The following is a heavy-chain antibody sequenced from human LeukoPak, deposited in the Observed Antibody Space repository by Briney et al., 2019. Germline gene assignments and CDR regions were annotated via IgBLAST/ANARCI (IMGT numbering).Heavy chain of an antibody. D-gene: IGHD4-17*01. CDR3: ARADYGDYDSIRDCYYYMDV. V-gene: IGHV3-48*01. CDR1: GFTFSSYN. CDR2: ISSGSGTI. Sequence: GGSLRLSCAASGFTFSSYNMNWVRQAPGKGLEWVSYISSGSGTIHYADSVKGRFTISRDNAKNSLYLQMNSLRAEDTAVYYCARADYGDYDSIRDCYYYMDVWGKGTPVTVSS. J-gene: IGHJ6*03.